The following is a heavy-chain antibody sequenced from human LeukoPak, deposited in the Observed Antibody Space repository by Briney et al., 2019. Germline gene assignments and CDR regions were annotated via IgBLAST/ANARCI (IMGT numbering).Heavy chain of an antibody. CDR2: ITSSGTNI. V-gene: IGHV3-21*01. Sequence: GGSLRLSCAASGFAFSTFTMNWVRQAPGKGLEWVSSITSSGTNIYYTDSLKGRFTTSRDSAKNSLHLQLNSLRAEDTAVYYCARDLDYFDYWGQGTLVTVSS. CDR3: ARDLDYFDY. J-gene: IGHJ4*02. CDR1: GFAFSTFT.